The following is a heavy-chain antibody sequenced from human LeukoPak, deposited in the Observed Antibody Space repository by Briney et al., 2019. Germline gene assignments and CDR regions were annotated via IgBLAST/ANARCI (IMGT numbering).Heavy chain of an antibody. V-gene: IGHV3-30-3*01. CDR3: ASGDYHDSSGYPTCFDS. CDR1: GFTFSNYA. J-gene: IGHJ4*02. Sequence: GGSLRLSCAASGFTFSNYAMDWVRQAPGKGLEWVAVISYDGNNKYYADSVKGRFTISRDDSKNTLYLQMNSLRTEDTAVYYCASGDYHDSSGYPTCFDSWGQGTLVTVSS. CDR2: ISYDGNNK. D-gene: IGHD3-22*01.